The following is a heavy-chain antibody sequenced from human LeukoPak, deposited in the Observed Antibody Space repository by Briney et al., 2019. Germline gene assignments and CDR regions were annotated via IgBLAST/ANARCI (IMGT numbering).Heavy chain of an antibody. J-gene: IGHJ4*02. D-gene: IGHD6-19*01. CDR3: ARVRQWLVRGYFDY. CDR1: GGSFSGYY. V-gene: IGHV4-34*01. Sequence: SETLSLTCAVYGGSFSGYYWSWIRQPPGKGLEWIGEINHSGSINYNPSLKSRVTISVDTSKNQFSLQLSSVTAADTAVYYCARVRQWLVRGYFDYWGQGTLVTVSS. CDR2: INHSGSI.